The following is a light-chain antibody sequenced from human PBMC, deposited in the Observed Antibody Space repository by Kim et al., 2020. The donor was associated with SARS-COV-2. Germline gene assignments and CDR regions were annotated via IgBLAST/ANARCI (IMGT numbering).Light chain of an antibody. Sequence: PLSSGYSNYKVDWYQQRPGKGPRFVMRVGTGGIVGSKGDGIPDRFSVLGSGLNRYLTIKNIQEEDESDYHCGADHGSGSNFVSWVFGGGTQLTVL. CDR1: SGYSNYK. V-gene: IGLV9-49*01. J-gene: IGLJ3*02. CDR3: GADHGSGSNFVSWV. CDR2: VGTGGIVG.